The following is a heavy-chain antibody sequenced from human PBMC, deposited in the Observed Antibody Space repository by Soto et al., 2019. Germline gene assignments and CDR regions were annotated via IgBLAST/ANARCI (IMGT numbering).Heavy chain of an antibody. D-gene: IGHD4-17*01. J-gene: IGHJ4*02. CDR3: ARDPDYGDYGTSPADDY. CDR1: GYTLTSYA. V-gene: IGHV1-3*01. CDR2: INAGNGNT. Sequence: ASVKVSCNASGYTLTSYAMHWVRQAPGQRLEWMGWINAGNGNTKYSQKFQGRVTITRDTSASTAYMELSSLRSEDTAVYYCARDPDYGDYGTSPADDYWGQGTLVTVSS.